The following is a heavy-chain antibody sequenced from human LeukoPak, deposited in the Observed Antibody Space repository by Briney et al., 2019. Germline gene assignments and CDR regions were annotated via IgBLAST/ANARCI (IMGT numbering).Heavy chain of an antibody. CDR1: GFTFTSSA. D-gene: IGHD3-22*01. CDR2: IVVGSGNT. Sequence: EASVKVSCKASGFTFTSSAVQWVRQARGQRLEWIGWIVVGSGNTNYAQKFQERVTITRDMSTSTAYMELSSLRSEDTAVYYCAAESSSGFFDWFDPWGQGTLVTVFS. CDR3: AAESSSGFFDWFDP. V-gene: IGHV1-58*01. J-gene: IGHJ5*02.